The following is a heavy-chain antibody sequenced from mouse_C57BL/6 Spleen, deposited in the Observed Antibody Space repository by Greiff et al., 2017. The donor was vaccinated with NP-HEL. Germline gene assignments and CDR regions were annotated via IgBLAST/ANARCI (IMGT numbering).Heavy chain of an antibody. CDR1: GFTFSDYG. V-gene: IGHV5-17*01. D-gene: IGHD3-1*01. CDR3: ARGGTTADYFAY. J-gene: IGHJ2*01. CDR2: ISSGSSTI. Sequence: EVQGVESGGGLVKPGGSLKLSCAASGFTFSDYGMHWVRQAPEKGLEWVAYISSGSSTIYYADTVKGRFTISRDNAKNTLFLQMTRLRSDDTAKYYCARGGTTADYFAYWGQGTTLTVSA.